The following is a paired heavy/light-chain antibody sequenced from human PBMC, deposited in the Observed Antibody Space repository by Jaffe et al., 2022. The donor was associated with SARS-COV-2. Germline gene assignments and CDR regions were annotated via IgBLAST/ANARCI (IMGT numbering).Heavy chain of an antibody. V-gene: IGHV3-23*01. J-gene: IGHJ4*02. CDR1: GFTFSSYS. CDR2: ISGSGDNT. D-gene: IGHD2-2*01. Sequence: EVQLSESGGGLVQPGGSLRLSCAASGFTFSSYSMRWVRQAPGKGLEWVSTISGSGDNTFYADSVKGRFTISRDNSKNMLYVQMNSLRAEDTALYYCAKDSAACSSSNCFEKGHDYWGQGTLVTVSS. CDR3: AKDSAACSSSNCFEKGHDY.
Light chain of an antibody. Sequence: DIQMTQSPSSLSASVGDRVTITCRTSQNIIYYLNWYQQKPGKAPNLLINAASSLQSGVPSRFSGSGSGTDFSLTITSLQPEDSATYYCQQTYISPGTFGGGTKVEI. CDR1: QNIIYY. V-gene: IGKV1-39*01. J-gene: IGKJ4*01. CDR3: QQTYISPGT. CDR2: AAS.